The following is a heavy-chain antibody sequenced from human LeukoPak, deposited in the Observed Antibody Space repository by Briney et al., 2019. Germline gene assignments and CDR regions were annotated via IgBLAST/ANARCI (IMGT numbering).Heavy chain of an antibody. D-gene: IGHD5-12*01. V-gene: IGHV4-30-2*01. CDR2: IYQSGST. Sequence: SETLSLTCTVSGGSISSGSYSWSWIRQPPGKGLEWIGYIYQSGSTYYNSSLKSRVTISVDRSKNHFSLRLSSVTAADTAVYYCARGSGYEANWFDPWDQGTLVTVSS. J-gene: IGHJ5*02. CDR3: ARGSGYEANWFDP. CDR1: GGSISSGSYS.